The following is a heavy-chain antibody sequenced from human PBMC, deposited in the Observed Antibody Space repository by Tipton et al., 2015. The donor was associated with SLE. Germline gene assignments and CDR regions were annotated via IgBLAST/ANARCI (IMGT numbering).Heavy chain of an antibody. Sequence: GSLRLSCAASGFTFSSYWMHWVRQAPGKGLVWVSHINFDGSSIRYADSVRGRFIISRDNAKNTLYLQMNSLKTEDTALYFCSRWIMTTLDALDIWGQGTMVTVSS. CDR3: SRWIMTTLDALDI. CDR2: INFDGSSI. D-gene: IGHD4-11*01. CDR1: GFTFSSYW. V-gene: IGHV3-74*01. J-gene: IGHJ3*02.